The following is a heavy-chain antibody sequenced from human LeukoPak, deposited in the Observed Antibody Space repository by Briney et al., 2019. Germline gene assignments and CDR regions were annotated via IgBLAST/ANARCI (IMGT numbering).Heavy chain of an antibody. CDR3: AKDYDFWSGYFDY. CDR1: GFTFSSYG. J-gene: IGHJ4*02. CDR2: IRYDGSNK. D-gene: IGHD3-3*01. Sequence: PGGYLRLSCAASGFTFSSYGMHWVRQAPGKGLEWVAFIRYDGSNKYYADSVKGRFTISRDNSKNTLYLQMNSLRAEDTAVYYCAKDYDFWSGYFDYWGQGTLVTVSS. V-gene: IGHV3-30*02.